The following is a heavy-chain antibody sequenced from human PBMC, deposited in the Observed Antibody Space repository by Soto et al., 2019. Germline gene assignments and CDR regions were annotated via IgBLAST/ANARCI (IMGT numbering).Heavy chain of an antibody. CDR1: GFTVSSNY. CDR3: ASGLITVAGTRNY. CDR2: IYSGGST. J-gene: IGHJ4*02. V-gene: IGHV3-66*01. Sequence: GGSLRLSCAASGFTVSSNYMSWVRQAPGKGLEWVSVIYSGGSTYYADSVKGRFTISRDNAKNTLYLQMNGLRADDTAVYYCASGLITVAGTRNYWGPGTLVTSPQ. D-gene: IGHD6-19*01.